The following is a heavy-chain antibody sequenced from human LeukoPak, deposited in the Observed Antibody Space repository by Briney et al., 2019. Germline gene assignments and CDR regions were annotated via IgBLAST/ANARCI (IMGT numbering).Heavy chain of an antibody. CDR1: GGSISSYY. D-gene: IGHD5/OR15-5a*01. CDR2: IYYSGST. Sequence: KPSETLSLTCTASGGSISSYYWSWIRQPPGKGLEWIGYIYYSGSTNYNPSLKSRVIISVDTSKNQFSLKLSPVTAADTAVYYCARSRGYFDYWGQGTLVTVSS. J-gene: IGHJ4*02. CDR3: ARSRGYFDY. V-gene: IGHV4-59*01.